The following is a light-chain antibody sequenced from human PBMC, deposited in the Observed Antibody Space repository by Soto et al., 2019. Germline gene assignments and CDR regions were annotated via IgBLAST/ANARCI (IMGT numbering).Light chain of an antibody. CDR2: DAS. Sequence: LVMTQSPATLSVSPGERATLSCRASQSISNNLAWYQQKPGQAPTLLIYDASTRVTGVPARFSGSGSGTDFTLTISSLQSEDFAVYYCQHHNNWPPYTFGQGTKLEMK. V-gene: IGKV3-15*01. J-gene: IGKJ2*01. CDR3: QHHNNWPPYT. CDR1: QSISNN.